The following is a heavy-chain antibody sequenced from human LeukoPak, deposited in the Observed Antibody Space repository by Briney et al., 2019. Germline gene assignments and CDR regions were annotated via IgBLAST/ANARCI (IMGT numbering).Heavy chain of an antibody. V-gene: IGHV4-38-2*01. Sequence: SEPLSLTCAVSGYSISSGYYWGWIRQPPGKGLEWLGSIYHSGSTYYNPSLKSRVTISVDTSKNQFSLKLSSVTAADTAVYYCARGVKDCSGGSCYSFRFDPWGQGTLVTVSS. CDR1: GYSISSGYY. CDR2: IYHSGST. D-gene: IGHD2-15*01. CDR3: ARGVKDCSGGSCYSFRFDP. J-gene: IGHJ5*02.